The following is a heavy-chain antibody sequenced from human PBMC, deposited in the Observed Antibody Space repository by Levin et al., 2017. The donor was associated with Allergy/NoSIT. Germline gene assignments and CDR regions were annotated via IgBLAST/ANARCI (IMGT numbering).Heavy chain of an antibody. J-gene: IGHJ3*02. CDR2: ISSDGRKK. CDR3: AKDVYGSGWYPLGNDAFEN. CDR1: GFTFSSYG. V-gene: IGHV3-30*18. Sequence: GESLKISCAASGFTFSSYGMHWVRQAPGKGLEWVAVISSDGRKKFYADSVKGRFTISRDNSKNTLDLQMNSLRAEDTAVYYCAKDVYGSGWYPLGNDAFENVGPRDNGLRLF. D-gene: IGHD6-19*01.